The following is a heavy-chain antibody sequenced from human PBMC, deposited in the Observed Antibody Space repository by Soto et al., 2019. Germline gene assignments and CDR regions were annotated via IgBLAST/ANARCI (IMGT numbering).Heavy chain of an antibody. CDR3: ARDFPPVYHAPECSGGSCYPRYYMDV. D-gene: IGHD2-15*01. J-gene: IGHJ6*03. CDR2: IYYSGST. V-gene: IGHV4-59*01. CDR1: GGSISSYY. Sequence: PSETLSLTCTVSGGSISSYYWSWIRQPPGKGLEWIGYIYYSGSTNYNPSLKSRVTISVDTSKNQFSLKLSSVTAADTAVYYCARDFPPVYHAPECSGGSCYPRYYMDVWGKGSSVTVSS.